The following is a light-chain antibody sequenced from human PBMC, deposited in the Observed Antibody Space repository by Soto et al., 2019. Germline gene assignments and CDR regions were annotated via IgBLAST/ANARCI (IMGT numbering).Light chain of an antibody. CDR3: AAWDDSLSGRV. CDR2: RNN. J-gene: IGLJ3*02. V-gene: IGLV1-47*01. CDR1: SSNIGSNY. Sequence: QSVLTQPPSASGTPGQRVPISCSGSSSNIGSNYVYWYQQLPGTAPRLLIYRNNQRTSGVPDRFSGSKSGTSASLAISGLRSEDEADYYCAAWDDSLSGRVFGGGTKLTVL.